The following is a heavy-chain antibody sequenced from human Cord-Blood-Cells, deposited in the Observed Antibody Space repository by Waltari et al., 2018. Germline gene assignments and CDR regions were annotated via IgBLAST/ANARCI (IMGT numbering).Heavy chain of an antibody. D-gene: IGHD5-12*01. Sequence: QVQLQESGPGLVKPSETLSLTCAVSGYSISSGYYWGWIRQPPGKGLEWIGSIYHSGSTYHNPSLKSRVTISVDTSKNQFSLKLSSVTAADTAVYYCARVYSGYDFDYWGQGTLVTVSS. V-gene: IGHV4-38-2*01. CDR1: GYSISSGYY. CDR3: ARVYSGYDFDY. CDR2: IYHSGST. J-gene: IGHJ4*02.